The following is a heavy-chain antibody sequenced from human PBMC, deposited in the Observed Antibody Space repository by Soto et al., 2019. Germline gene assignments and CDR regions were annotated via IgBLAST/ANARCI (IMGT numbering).Heavy chain of an antibody. D-gene: IGHD6-6*01. Sequence: QVQLVQSGAEVKKPGSSVKVSCKASGGTFSSYAISWVRQAPGQGLEWMGGIIPIFGTANYAQKFQGRVTITVDESTSTVYMELSSLRSEDTAVYYGSLAQSRQIAARPFDYWGQGTLVTVSS. V-gene: IGHV1-69*01. J-gene: IGHJ4*02. CDR2: IIPIFGTA. CDR1: GGTFSSYA. CDR3: SLAQSRQIAARPFDY.